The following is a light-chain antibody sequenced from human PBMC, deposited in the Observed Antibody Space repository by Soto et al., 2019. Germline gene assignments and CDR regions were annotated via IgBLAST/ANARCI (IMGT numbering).Light chain of an antibody. CDR3: QQSYVTPFT. V-gene: IGKV1-39*01. J-gene: IGKJ2*01. CDR2: AAS. CDR1: QSISTY. Sequence: DIQMTQSPSSLSASVGDRVAISCRANQSISTYLNWYQQKPGKAPKLLIYAASSLQSGVPSSFSGSGSGTGFTLTISSLQPEDFATYYCQQSYVTPFTFGQGTKLEIK.